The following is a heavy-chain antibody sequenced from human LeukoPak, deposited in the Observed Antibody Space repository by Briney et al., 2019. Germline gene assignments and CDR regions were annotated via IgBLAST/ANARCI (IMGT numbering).Heavy chain of an antibody. J-gene: IGHJ4*02. CDR1: GYTFTSYG. V-gene: IGHV1-18*01. D-gene: IGHD6-19*01. CDR2: ISAYNGNT. Sequence: ASVKVSCKASGYTFTSYGISWVRQAPGQGLEWMGWISAYNGNTNYAQKLQGRVTMTTGTSTSTAYMELRSLRSDDTAVYYCARGQEQWLVSGDLDYWGQGTLVTVSS. CDR3: ARGQEQWLVSGDLDY.